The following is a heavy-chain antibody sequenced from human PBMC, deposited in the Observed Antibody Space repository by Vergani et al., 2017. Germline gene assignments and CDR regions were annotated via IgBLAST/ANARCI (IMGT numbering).Heavy chain of an antibody. V-gene: IGHV3-23*01. CDR2: ISGSGGNT. D-gene: IGHD2-15*01. Sequence: EVQLLESGGGLVQPGGSLRLSCGASGFTFSRYAMTWARQAPGKGLEWVSAISGSGGNTFYTDSVKGRFTISRDNSKDTLYLQMNSLRVEETAIYYCAKARDPNCKGGNCYSYYYGLDLWGQGTTVTVSS. J-gene: IGHJ6*02. CDR3: AKARDPNCKGGNCYSYYYGLDL. CDR1: GFTFSRYA.